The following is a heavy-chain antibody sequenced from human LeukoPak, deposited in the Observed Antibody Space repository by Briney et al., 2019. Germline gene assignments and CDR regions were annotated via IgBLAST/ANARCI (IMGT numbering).Heavy chain of an antibody. CDR2: IYSSGNT. CDR3: ARGGGSPRFDS. J-gene: IGHJ4*02. CDR1: GFTFSSYS. D-gene: IGHD3-10*01. V-gene: IGHV4-59*01. Sequence: GSLRLSCAASGFTFSSYSMNWVRQAPGKGLEWIGYIYSSGNTNYNPSLKSRVTISVDTSKNQFSLKLSSVTAADTAVYYCARGGGSPRFDSWGQGTLVTVSS.